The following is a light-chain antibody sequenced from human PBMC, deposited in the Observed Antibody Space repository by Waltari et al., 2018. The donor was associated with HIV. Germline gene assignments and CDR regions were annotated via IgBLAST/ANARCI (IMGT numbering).Light chain of an antibody. V-gene: IGLV3-1*01. CDR3: QTCDSSTVV. J-gene: IGLJ3*02. CDR1: KLGDTY. Sequence: SYELTPPTSVSVSPGQTASMTCAGDKLGDTYVDGLRKKPGQPPVLVTYQDDQRPSKIPDRFSGSNAGNTATLTITETQAMDEADYYCQTCDSSTVVFGGGTRLSVL. CDR2: QDD.